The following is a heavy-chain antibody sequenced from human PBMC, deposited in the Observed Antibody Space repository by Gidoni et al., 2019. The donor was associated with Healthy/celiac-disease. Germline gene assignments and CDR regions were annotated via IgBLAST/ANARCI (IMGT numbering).Heavy chain of an antibody. D-gene: IGHD5-12*01. Sequence: QVTLRESGPALVKPTQTLTLTCTFPGFSLSTSGMCVSWIRQPPGKALEWLALIDWDDDKYYSTSLKTRLTISKDTSKNQVVLTMTNMDPVDTATYYCARLYSGYDYYYGMDVWGQGTTVTVSS. CDR3: ARLYSGYDYYYGMDV. CDR2: IDWDDDK. V-gene: IGHV2-70*01. J-gene: IGHJ6*02. CDR1: GFSLSTSGMC.